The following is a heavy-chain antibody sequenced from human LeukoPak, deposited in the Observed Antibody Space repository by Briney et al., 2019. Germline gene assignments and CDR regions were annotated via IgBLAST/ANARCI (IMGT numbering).Heavy chain of an antibody. V-gene: IGHV4-59*01. D-gene: IGHD1-26*01. J-gene: IGHJ4*02. CDR2: IYYSGST. Sequence: SETLSLTCTISGGSISSYYWSWIRQPPGKGLERIGYIYYSGSTNYNPSLKSRVTISVDTSKNQFSLKLSSVTAADTAVYYCARSNLSGSYYLGYFDYWGQGTLVTVSS. CDR1: GGSISSYY. CDR3: ARSNLSGSYYLGYFDY.